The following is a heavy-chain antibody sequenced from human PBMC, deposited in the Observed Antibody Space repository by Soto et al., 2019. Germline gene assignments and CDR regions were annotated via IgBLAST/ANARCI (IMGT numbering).Heavy chain of an antibody. D-gene: IGHD6-19*01. CDR2: ISNSGTYV. V-gene: IGHV3-21*06. Sequence: EEHLVESGGGLVKPGGSLRLSCAASGFIFGTYTMNWVRQAPGKGLEWVSSISNSGTYVTYADTVKGRFTISRDNDKNSLFPQMNSLRADDTAVYYCATARAQWLEGSRADYWGQGTLVTVSS. CDR3: ATARAQWLEGSRADY. J-gene: IGHJ4*02. CDR1: GFIFGTYT.